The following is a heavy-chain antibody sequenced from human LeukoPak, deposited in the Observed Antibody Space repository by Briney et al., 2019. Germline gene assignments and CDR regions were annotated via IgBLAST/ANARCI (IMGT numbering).Heavy chain of an antibody. Sequence: GGSLRLSCAASGFTFSSYEMNWVRQAPGKGLEWVSYISSSGSTIYYADSVKGRLTISRDNAKNSLYLQMNSLRAEDTAVYYCAREPAGAFDYWGQGTLVTVSS. J-gene: IGHJ4*02. D-gene: IGHD2-2*01. V-gene: IGHV3-48*03. CDR3: AREPAGAFDY. CDR2: ISSSGSTI. CDR1: GFTFSSYE.